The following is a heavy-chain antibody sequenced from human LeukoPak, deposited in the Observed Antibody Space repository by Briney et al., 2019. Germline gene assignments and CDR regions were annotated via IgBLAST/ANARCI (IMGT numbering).Heavy chain of an antibody. CDR2: ISWDGGST. CDR1: GFTFDDYA. Sequence: GGSLRLSCAASGFTFDDYAMHWVRQAPGKGLEWVSLISWDGGSTYYADSVKGRFTVSRDNSKNSLYLQMNSLRAEDTALYYCAKDNTPYSSSWFDAFDIWGQGTMVTVSS. V-gene: IGHV3-43D*03. CDR3: AKDNTPYSSSWFDAFDI. J-gene: IGHJ3*02. D-gene: IGHD6-13*01.